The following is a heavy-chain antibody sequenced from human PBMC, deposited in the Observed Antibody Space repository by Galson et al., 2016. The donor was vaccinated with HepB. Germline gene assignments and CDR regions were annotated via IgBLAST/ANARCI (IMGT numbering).Heavy chain of an antibody. J-gene: IGHJ4*02. V-gene: IGHV4-30-2*01. Sequence: TLSLTCAVSSGSISSGGYSWTWIRQPPGKGLEWIGNTYHSGTTDYNPSLKSRVTITIDRSKNQFSLKLRSVTAADTAVYYCAREVYGEYKFDYWGLGTLVTVSS. D-gene: IGHD4-17*01. CDR2: TYHSGTT. CDR3: AREVYGEYKFDY. CDR1: SGSISSGGYS.